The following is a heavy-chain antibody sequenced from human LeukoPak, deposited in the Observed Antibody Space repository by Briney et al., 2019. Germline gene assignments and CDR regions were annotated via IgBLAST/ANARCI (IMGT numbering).Heavy chain of an antibody. CDR1: GYTFTGHY. CDR3: ARPDNWNSRFDY. D-gene: IGHD1-7*01. J-gene: IGHJ4*02. V-gene: IGHV1-2*02. CDR2: INPNSGGT. Sequence: ASVKVSCKASGYTFTGHYMHWVRQAPGQGLEWMGWINPNSGGTNYAQKFQGRVTMTRDTSISTAYMELSRLRSDDTAVYYCARPDNWNSRFDYWGQGTLVTVSS.